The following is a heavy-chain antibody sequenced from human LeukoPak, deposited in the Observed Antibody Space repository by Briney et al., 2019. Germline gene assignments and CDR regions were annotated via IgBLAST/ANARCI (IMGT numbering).Heavy chain of an antibody. V-gene: IGHV4-34*01. CDR2: INHSGST. J-gene: IGHJ3*02. CDR1: GGAPSGRY. D-gene: IGHD6-19*01. Sequence: SSQTLSLTCAVFGGAPSGRYWSWIRQPPGKGLKWIGEINHSGSTNYNPSRKSRVTISLDTSKNQFSLEMSSATAADTAIFYCAAQWLVRHDFDIWGQGTMVTVSS. CDR3: AAQWLVRHDFDI.